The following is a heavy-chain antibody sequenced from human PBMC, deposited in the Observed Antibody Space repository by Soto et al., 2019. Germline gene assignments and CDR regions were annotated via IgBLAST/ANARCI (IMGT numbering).Heavy chain of an antibody. V-gene: IGHV4-59*01. Sequence: QVQLQESGPGLVKPSETLSLTCTVSGGSISSYYWSWIRQPPGKGLEWIGYIYYSGSTNYNPSLKSRVTISVDTSKNQFSLKLSSVTAADTAVYYCAGARSWFGELLYYFDYWGQGTLVTVSS. CDR1: GGSISSYY. CDR2: IYYSGST. D-gene: IGHD3-10*01. J-gene: IGHJ4*02. CDR3: AGARSWFGELLYYFDY.